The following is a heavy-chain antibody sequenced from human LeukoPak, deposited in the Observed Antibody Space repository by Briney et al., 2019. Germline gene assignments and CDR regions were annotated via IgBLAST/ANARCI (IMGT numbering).Heavy chain of an antibody. J-gene: IGHJ4*02. CDR1: GFTFSSYG. V-gene: IGHV3-30*04. CDR3: AAAPSKYYYDSSGYFLY. Sequence: PGGSLRLSCAASGFTFSSYGMHWVRHAPGKGLEWLAVILYDGSDKYYADSVKRRLTISRDNSKNTLYLQMNSVRAEHTAVYYCAAAPSKYYYDSSGYFLYWGQGTLVTVSS. CDR2: ILYDGSDK. D-gene: IGHD3-22*01.